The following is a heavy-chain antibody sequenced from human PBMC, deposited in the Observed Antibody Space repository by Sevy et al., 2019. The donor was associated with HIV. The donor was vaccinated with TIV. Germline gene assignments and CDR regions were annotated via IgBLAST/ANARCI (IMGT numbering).Heavy chain of an antibody. CDR1: GFDFSIYS. Sequence: GGSLRLSCAASGFDFSIYSMSWVRQAPGKGLEWVSTLSFGCGKINYADSVKGRYTISRDNSRSSVYLQMNNRRDEDTSVYYCAREGCTKPHDYWGQGTLVTVSS. CDR2: LSFGCGKI. J-gene: IGHJ4*02. CDR3: AREGCTKPHDY. V-gene: IGHV3-23*01. D-gene: IGHD2-8*01.